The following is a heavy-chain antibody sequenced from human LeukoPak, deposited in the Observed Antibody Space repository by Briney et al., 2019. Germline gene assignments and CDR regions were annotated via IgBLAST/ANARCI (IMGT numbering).Heavy chain of an antibody. CDR3: AKDADTATIIYWYFDL. J-gene: IGHJ2*01. D-gene: IGHD5-18*01. Sequence: PGGSLRLSCTASGFTLSSFGMHWVRQAPGKGLEWVAVISDDGGNRYYADSVKGRFTISRDNSKNTLYLQMDSLRADDAAVYYCAKDADTATIIYWYFDLWGRGTLVTVSS. V-gene: IGHV3-30*18. CDR2: ISDDGGNR. CDR1: GFTLSSFG.